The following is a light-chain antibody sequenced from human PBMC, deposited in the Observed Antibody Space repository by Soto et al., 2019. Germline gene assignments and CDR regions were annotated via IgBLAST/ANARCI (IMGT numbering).Light chain of an antibody. CDR3: SSYTSSTTMI. CDR1: GSDVGGYNY. V-gene: IGLV2-14*01. CDR2: EVS. J-gene: IGLJ2*01. Sequence: QSALTQPASVSGSPGQSITISCTGTGSDVGGYNYVSWYQQHPGKAPKLMIYEVSNRPSGASNRFSGSKSGNTASLTISGLQAEDEADYYCSSYTSSTTMIYGGGTKLTVL.